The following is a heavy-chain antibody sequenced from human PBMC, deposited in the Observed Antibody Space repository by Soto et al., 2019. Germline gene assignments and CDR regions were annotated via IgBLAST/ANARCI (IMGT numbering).Heavy chain of an antibody. CDR1: GFTFSDAW. CDR3: TTDSLFTRVVVPFEF. CDR2: IKSKTDGGTT. D-gene: IGHD2-15*01. J-gene: IGHJ4*01. Sequence: EVQLVESGGGLVKPGGSLRLSCAASGFTFSDAWINWVRQAPGKGLEWVGRIKSKTDGGTTDYAAPVKGRFAVSRDDSRDMAYLQMNSLKTEDTAVYYCTTDSLFTRVVVPFEFWGHGTLVTVSS. V-gene: IGHV3-15*07.